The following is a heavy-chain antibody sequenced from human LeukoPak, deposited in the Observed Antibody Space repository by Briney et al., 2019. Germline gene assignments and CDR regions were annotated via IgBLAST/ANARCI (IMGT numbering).Heavy chain of an antibody. CDR1: GFTFSSYA. V-gene: IGHV3-23*01. Sequence: GGSLRLSCAASGFTFSSYAMSWVRQAPGKGLEWVSAISGSGGSTYYADSVKGRFTISRDDSKNTLYLQMNSLKTEDTAVYYCTTESYGIAFWGQGTLVTVSS. CDR3: TTESYGIAF. J-gene: IGHJ4*02. CDR2: ISGSGGST. D-gene: IGHD3-16*01.